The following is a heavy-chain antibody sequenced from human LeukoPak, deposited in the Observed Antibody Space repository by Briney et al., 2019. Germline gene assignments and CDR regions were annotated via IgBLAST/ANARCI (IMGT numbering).Heavy chain of an antibody. Sequence: SETLSLTCAVYGGSFSGYYWSWIRQPPGKGLEWIGEINHSGSTNYNPSLKSRVTISVDTSKNQFSLKLSSVTAADTAVYYCARAGGSSWRPAHWNWFDPWGQGTLVTVSS. V-gene: IGHV4-34*01. D-gene: IGHD6-13*01. J-gene: IGHJ5*02. CDR2: INHSGST. CDR1: GGSFSGYY. CDR3: ARAGGSSWRPAHWNWFDP.